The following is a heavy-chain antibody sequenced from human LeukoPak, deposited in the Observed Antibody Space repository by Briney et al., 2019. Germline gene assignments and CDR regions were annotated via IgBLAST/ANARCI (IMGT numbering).Heavy chain of an antibody. J-gene: IGHJ5*02. Sequence: PSETLSLTCAVYGGSFSGYYWSWIRQPPGKGLEWIGEINHSGSTNYNPSLQSRVTISVDTSKNQFSLKLSSVTAADTAVYYCARDQRRLRFLEWLSDNWFDPWGQGTLVTVSS. CDR3: ARDQRRLRFLEWLSDNWFDP. CDR1: GGSFSGYY. D-gene: IGHD3-3*01. CDR2: INHSGST. V-gene: IGHV4-34*01.